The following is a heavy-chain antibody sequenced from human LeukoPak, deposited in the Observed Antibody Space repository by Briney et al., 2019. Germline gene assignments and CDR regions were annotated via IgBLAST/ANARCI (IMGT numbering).Heavy chain of an antibody. CDR2: VYYNGIT. V-gene: IGHV4-59*01. J-gene: IGHJ4*02. Sequence: KPSETLSLSCAVSGVSINTYFLSWVRQPPGRGLEWIGYVYYNGITNYNPSLKSRVSISLDTPKNQFSLRLNSLTAAETAVYYCVSQWGGTTFHWGQGTLVTVSS. CDR3: VSQWGGTTFH. CDR1: GVSINTYF. D-gene: IGHD1/OR15-1a*01.